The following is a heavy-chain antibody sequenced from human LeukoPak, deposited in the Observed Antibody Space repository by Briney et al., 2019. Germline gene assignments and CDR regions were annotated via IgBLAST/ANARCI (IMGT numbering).Heavy chain of an antibody. CDR2: IWFDGSDK. Sequence: GGSLRLSCEASGFTFSSYAMHWVRQAPAKGLEWVAVIWFDGSDKYYADSVKGRFTISRDNSKNTLYLQMNSLRAEDTAVYYCARDRNTLGVDSWGQGTLVTVSS. CDR3: ARDRNTLGVDS. D-gene: IGHD2-2*02. J-gene: IGHJ4*02. CDR1: GFTFSSYA. V-gene: IGHV3-33*01.